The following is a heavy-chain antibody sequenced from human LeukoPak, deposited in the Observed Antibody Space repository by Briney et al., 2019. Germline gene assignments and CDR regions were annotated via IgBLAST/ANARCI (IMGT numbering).Heavy chain of an antibody. CDR3: ARWQGIGGGFDP. CDR1: GGSISSSSYY. Sequence: SETLSLTCTVSGGSISSSSYYWGWIRQPPGKGLEWIGSIYYGGSTYYNPSLKSRVTISVDTSKDQFSLKLSSVTAADTAVYYCARWQGIGGGFDPWGQGTLVTVSS. V-gene: IGHV4-39*01. J-gene: IGHJ5*02. CDR2: IYYGGST. D-gene: IGHD1-26*01.